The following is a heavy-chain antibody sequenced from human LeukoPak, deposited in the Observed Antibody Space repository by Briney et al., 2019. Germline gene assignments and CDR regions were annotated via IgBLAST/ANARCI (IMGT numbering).Heavy chain of an antibody. CDR1: GFTFKSYG. CDR3: AKDAGGYYFDY. J-gene: IGHJ4*02. Sequence: GGALRLSCAASGFTFKSYGMHWVRQAPGKGLEWVAVISYDGSNKYYADSVKGRFTISRDNSKNTLYLQMNSLRAEDTAGYYCAKDAGGYYFDYWGQGTLVTVSS. CDR2: ISYDGSNK. D-gene: IGHD3-16*01. V-gene: IGHV3-30*18.